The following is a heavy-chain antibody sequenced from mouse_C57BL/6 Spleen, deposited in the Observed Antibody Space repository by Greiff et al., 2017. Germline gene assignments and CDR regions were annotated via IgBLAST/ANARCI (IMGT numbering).Heavy chain of an antibody. CDR3: ARVGGLRGYFDY. J-gene: IGHJ2*01. Sequence: VQLQQPGAELVKPGASVKLSCKASGYTFTSYWMHWVKQRPGQGLEWIGMIHPNSGSTNYNEKFKSKATLTVDKSSSTAYMQLSSLTSEDSAVYYCARVGGLRGYFDYWGQGTTLTVSS. D-gene: IGHD3-3*01. V-gene: IGHV1-64*01. CDR1: GYTFTSYW. CDR2: IHPNSGST.